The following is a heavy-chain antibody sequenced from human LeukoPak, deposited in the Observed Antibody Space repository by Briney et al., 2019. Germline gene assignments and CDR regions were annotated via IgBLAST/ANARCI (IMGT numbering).Heavy chain of an antibody. D-gene: IGHD3-10*01. Sequence: SETLSLTCAVYGGSFSGYYWSWIRQPPGKGLEWIGEINHSGSTNYNPSLKSRVTISVDTSKNQFSLKLSSVTAADTAVYYCARGKMYYYGSGSYLGNWFDPWGQGTLVTVSS. J-gene: IGHJ5*02. V-gene: IGHV4-34*01. CDR2: INHSGST. CDR1: GGSFSGYY. CDR3: ARGKMYYYGSGSYLGNWFDP.